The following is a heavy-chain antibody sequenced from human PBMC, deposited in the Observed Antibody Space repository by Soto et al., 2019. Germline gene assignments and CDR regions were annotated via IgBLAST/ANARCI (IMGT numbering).Heavy chain of an antibody. J-gene: IGHJ6*02. CDR2: IDPSDYYT. D-gene: IGHD1-1*01. Sequence: PGESLMISCKGSGYSFPSYWISWVRQMPGKGLEWMGRIDPSDYYTNYSPSFQGHVTISADKSISTAYLQWSSLKASDTAMYYCARYNPFVYYYGMDVWGQGTTGTVS. V-gene: IGHV5-10-1*01. CDR1: GYSFPSYW. CDR3: ARYNPFVYYYGMDV.